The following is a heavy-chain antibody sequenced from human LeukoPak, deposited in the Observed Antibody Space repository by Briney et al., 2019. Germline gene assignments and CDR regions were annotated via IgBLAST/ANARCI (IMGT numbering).Heavy chain of an antibody. V-gene: IGHV3-7*03. CDR1: GFTFGKYW. D-gene: IGHD3-3*01. CDR3: ARDQYDTWSRRGNFDS. Sequence: GGSLRLSCVASGFTFGKYWMSWVRQAPGKGLEWVTNIKLDGSEKNYVDSAKGRFTISRDNTKNSLYLQMNSLRAEDTAVFYCARDQYDTWSRRGNFDSWGQGTLVIVSS. J-gene: IGHJ4*02. CDR2: IKLDGSEK.